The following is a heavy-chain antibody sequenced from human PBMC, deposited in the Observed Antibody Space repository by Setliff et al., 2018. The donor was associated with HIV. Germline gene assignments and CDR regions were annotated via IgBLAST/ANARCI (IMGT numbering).Heavy chain of an antibody. CDR2: IIPVFGTT. CDR1: GGTFSSYA. V-gene: IGHV1-69*13. Sequence: ASVKVSCKASGGTFSSYAISWVRQAPGQGLDWMGGIIPVFGTTNYAQKFQGRVTITADESTSTAYMELSSLRSEDTAVYYCARDILERGYYYYYYMDVWGKGTTVTVSS. CDR3: ARDILERGYYYYYYMDV. J-gene: IGHJ6*03. D-gene: IGHD3-3*01.